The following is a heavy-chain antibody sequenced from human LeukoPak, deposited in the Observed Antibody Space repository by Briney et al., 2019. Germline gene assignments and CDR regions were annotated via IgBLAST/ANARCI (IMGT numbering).Heavy chain of an antibody. V-gene: IGHV4-38-2*02. D-gene: IGHD1-26*01. J-gene: IGHJ4*02. Sequence: ASETLSLTCTVSGYSITSGYYWGWIRQPPGKGLEWIGSIYYSGSTYYSPSLKSRVTISVDTSENQFSLKLNSVTAADTAVYYCARDRGSYRFDYWGQGTLVTVSS. CDR1: GYSITSGYY. CDR2: IYYSGST. CDR3: ARDRGSYRFDY.